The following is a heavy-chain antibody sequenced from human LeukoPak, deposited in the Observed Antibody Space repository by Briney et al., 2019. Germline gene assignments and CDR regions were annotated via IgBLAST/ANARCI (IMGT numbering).Heavy chain of an antibody. J-gene: IGHJ4*02. CDR1: GFTFSNYA. CDR2: ISGSGDST. Sequence: GGSLRLSCTASGFTFSNYAMSWVRQAPGKGLEWVSAISGSGDSTYHADSVKGRFTISRDNSKNTLYVQMNSLRADDTAVYYCAKGGITSPGLSNWGQGTLVTVSS. V-gene: IGHV3-23*01. CDR3: AKGGITSPGLSN. D-gene: IGHD1-14*01.